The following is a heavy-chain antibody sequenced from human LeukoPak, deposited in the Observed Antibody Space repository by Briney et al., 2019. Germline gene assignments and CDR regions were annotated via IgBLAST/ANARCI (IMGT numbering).Heavy chain of an antibody. Sequence: GGSLRLSCAASGFTFSSYSMNWVRQAPGKGLEWVSSISSSSSYIYYADSVKGRFTISRDKAKNSLYLQMNSLRAEGTAVYYCARVRAAAGREPLDYWGQGTLVTVSS. J-gene: IGHJ4*02. CDR2: ISSSSSYI. CDR1: GFTFSSYS. D-gene: IGHD6-13*01. V-gene: IGHV3-21*01. CDR3: ARVRAAAGREPLDY.